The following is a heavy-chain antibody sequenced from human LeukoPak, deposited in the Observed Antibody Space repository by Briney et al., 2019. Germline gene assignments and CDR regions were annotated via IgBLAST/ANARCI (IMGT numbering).Heavy chain of an antibody. J-gene: IGHJ6*03. Sequence: ASVKVSCKASGYTFTSYYMHWVRQAPGQGLEWMGIINPSGGSTSYAQKFQGRVTMTRDTSTSTVYMELSSLRSEDTAVYYCARYLPWSGYYSREESYYMDVWGKGTTVTVSS. D-gene: IGHD3-3*01. CDR3: ARYLPWSGYYSREESYYMDV. V-gene: IGHV1-46*01. CDR1: GYTFTSYY. CDR2: INPSGGST.